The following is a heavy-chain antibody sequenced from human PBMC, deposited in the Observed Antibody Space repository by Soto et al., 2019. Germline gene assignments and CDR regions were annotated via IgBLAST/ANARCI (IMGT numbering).Heavy chain of an antibody. V-gene: IGHV3-30-3*01. CDR1: GFTFSSYA. J-gene: IGHJ4*02. CDR2: ISYAGTNK. CDR3: ARVRGYSGYDGFDY. D-gene: IGHD5-12*01. Sequence: QVQLVESGGGVVQPGRSLRLSCAASGFTFSSYAVHWVRQAPGKGLEWVAVISYAGTNKYYADSVKGRFTISRDNSNNTLYLQMNILRAEDTAVYYCARVRGYSGYDGFDYWGQGTLVTVSS.